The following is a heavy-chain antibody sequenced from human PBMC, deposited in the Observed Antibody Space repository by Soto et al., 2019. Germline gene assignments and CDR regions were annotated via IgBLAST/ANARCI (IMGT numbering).Heavy chain of an antibody. Sequence: ASVKVSCKASGYTFTSYGISWVRQAPGQGLEWMGWISAYNGNTNYAQKLQGRVTMTTDTSTSTAYMELRSLRSDDTAVYYCARVRDYIWGSYRGDYYFDYWGQGTLVTVSS. V-gene: IGHV1-18*01. D-gene: IGHD3-16*02. CDR1: GYTFTSYG. CDR2: ISAYNGNT. J-gene: IGHJ4*02. CDR3: ARVRDYIWGSYRGDYYFDY.